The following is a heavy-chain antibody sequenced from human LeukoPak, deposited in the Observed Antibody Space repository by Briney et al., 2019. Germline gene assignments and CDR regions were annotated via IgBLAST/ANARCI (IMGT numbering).Heavy chain of an antibody. CDR3: ARGLRRGYSYGGDFDY. Sequence: SETLSLTCAVYGGSFSGYYWSWIRQPPGKGLEWIGEINHSGSTSYNPSLKSRVTISVDTSKNQFSLKLSSVTAADTAVYYCARGLRRGYSYGGDFDYWGQGTLVTVSS. CDR2: INHSGST. D-gene: IGHD5-18*01. V-gene: IGHV4-34*01. CDR1: GGSFSGYY. J-gene: IGHJ4*02.